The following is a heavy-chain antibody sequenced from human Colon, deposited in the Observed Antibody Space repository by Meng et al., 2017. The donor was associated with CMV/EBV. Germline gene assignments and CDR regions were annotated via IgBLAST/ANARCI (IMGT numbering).Heavy chain of an antibody. CDR1: GASVNTDNYY. CDR3: TRGNTELWDSDS. Sequence: SETLSLTCTVSGASVNTDNYYWSWIRQPPGKGREFIGYVYYSGATNYNPFFKSRVAISVDTSKNQFSLKLTSVTAADTAVYYCTRGNTELWDSDSWGQGTLVTVSS. D-gene: IGHD3-10*01. CDR2: VYYSGAT. J-gene: IGHJ4*02. V-gene: IGHV4-61*01.